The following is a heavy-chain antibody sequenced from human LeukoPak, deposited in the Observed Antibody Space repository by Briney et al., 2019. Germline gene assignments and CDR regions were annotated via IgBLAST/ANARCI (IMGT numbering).Heavy chain of an antibody. CDR1: GGSISSSNW. CDR2: IYHSGST. CDR3: ARDTVGATSALLY. D-gene: IGHD1-26*01. Sequence: PSETLSLTCAVSGGSISSSNWWSWVRQPPGKGLEWIGEIYHSGSTNYNPSLKSRVTISVDKSKNQFSLKLSSVTAADTAVYYCARDTVGATSALLYWGQGTLVTVSS. J-gene: IGHJ4*02. V-gene: IGHV4-4*02.